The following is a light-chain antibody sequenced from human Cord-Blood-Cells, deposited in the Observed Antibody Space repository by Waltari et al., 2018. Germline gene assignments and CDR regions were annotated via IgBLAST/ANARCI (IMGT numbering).Light chain of an antibody. Sequence: QSALTQPRSVSGSPGQSVTISCTGTTSDVGGYNYVSWYQQHPAKAPKLRIYYVSKRPSGVPDRFSGSKSGNTASLTISGLQAEDEADYYCCSYAGSYTWVFGGGTKLTVL. CDR2: YVS. J-gene: IGLJ3*02. CDR3: CSYAGSYTWV. V-gene: IGLV2-11*01. CDR1: TSDVGGYNY.